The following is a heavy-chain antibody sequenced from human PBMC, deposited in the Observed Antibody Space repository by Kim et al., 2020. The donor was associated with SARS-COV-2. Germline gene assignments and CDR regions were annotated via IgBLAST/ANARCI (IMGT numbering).Heavy chain of an antibody. V-gene: IGHV6-1*01. Sequence: SQTLSLTCAISGDSVSSNSAAWNWIRQSPSRGLEWLGRTYYRSKWYNDYAVSVKSRITINPDTSKNQFSLQLNSVTPEDTAVYYCTREELLWFRELLTLPYYYYGMDVWGQGTTVTVSS. CDR1: GDSVSSNSAA. D-gene: IGHD3-10*01. CDR3: TREELLWFRELLTLPYYYYGMDV. J-gene: IGHJ6*02. CDR2: TYYRSKWYN.